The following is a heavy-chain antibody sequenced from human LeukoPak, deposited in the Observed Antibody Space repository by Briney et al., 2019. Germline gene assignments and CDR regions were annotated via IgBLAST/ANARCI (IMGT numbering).Heavy chain of an antibody. V-gene: IGHV3-15*01. D-gene: IGHD1-7*01. Sequence: PGGSLTLSCAASGFTFSNDRMSWVRQAPGRGLEWVGRIKSKTRGGTADYAAPVKGRFTISRDDSKNTPYLQMNSLKTEDTGVYYCTTKGGELQSGHWGQGTLVTVSS. CDR3: TTKGGELQSGH. CDR2: IKSKTRGGTA. CDR1: GFTFSNDR. J-gene: IGHJ4*02.